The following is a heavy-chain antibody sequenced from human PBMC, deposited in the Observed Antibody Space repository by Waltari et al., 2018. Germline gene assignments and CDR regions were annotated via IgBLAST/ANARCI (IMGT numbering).Heavy chain of an antibody. CDR2: ITASGTYI. Sequence: LVQSVGGLVKPGGSLTLSCAASGFPFSSYCMSLVRPAPGKGLEWVSSITASGTYIYYTDSVKGRFTISRDNAKNSLDLQITGLSGDDTATYYCARGQKSMGDPFDVWGQGTVVTVSS. J-gene: IGHJ3*01. CDR3: ARGQKSMGDPFDV. V-gene: IGHV3-21*01. D-gene: IGHD3-16*01. CDR1: GFPFSSYC.